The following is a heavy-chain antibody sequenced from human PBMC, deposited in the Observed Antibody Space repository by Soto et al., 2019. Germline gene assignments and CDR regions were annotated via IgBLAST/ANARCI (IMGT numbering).Heavy chain of an antibody. J-gene: IGHJ6*03. V-gene: IGHV4-59*01. CDR1: GCSISSYY. Sequence: SETLSLTCTISGCSISSYYWSWIRQPPGKGLEWIGYIYYSGGTNYNPSLESRVTISVDTSKNQFSLKLSSVTAADTAVYYCARADSSGYDYYYYYMDVWGKGTTVTVSS. CDR2: IYYSGGT. D-gene: IGHD5-12*01. CDR3: ARADSSGYDYYYYYMDV.